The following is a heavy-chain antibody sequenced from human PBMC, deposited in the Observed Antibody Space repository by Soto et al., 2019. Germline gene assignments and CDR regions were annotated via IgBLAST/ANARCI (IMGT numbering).Heavy chain of an antibody. CDR1: GFSLSTSGVG. CDR2: INWVDDK. J-gene: IGHJ6*02. CDR3: AHSRCGGDCLQSYSSHYYYGMDV. V-gene: IGHV2-5*02. Sequence: QITLKESGPTLVRPTQTLTLTCTFSGFSLSTSGVGVGWIRQPPGKALEWLALINWVDDKRYSPSLKSRLTITKDTSKNKVVLTMTNMDPVDTATYYCAHSRCGGDCLQSYSSHYYYGMDVWGQGTTVTVSS. D-gene: IGHD2-21*02.